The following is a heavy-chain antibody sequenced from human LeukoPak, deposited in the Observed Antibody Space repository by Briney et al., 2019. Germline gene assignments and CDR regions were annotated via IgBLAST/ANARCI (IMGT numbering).Heavy chain of an antibody. CDR1: GGSISRYY. V-gene: IGHV4-4*07. CDR3: ARGGSTTIDD. Sequence: PSETLSLPCTVSGGSISRYYGSWVRHPDGKGLEWIGRLYSSGSTNYNTSLKSRLTMPVDTSKNQFSLKLNSVTAADPAVYYCARGGSTTIDDWGQETLVTVSS. J-gene: IGHJ4*02. D-gene: IGHD1-26*01. CDR2: LYSSGST.